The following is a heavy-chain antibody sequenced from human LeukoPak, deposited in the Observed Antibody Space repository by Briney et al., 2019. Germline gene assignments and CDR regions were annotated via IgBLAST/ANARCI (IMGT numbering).Heavy chain of an antibody. V-gene: IGHV6-1*01. Sequence: SQTLSLTCAISGDSVSSNSAAWNWIRQSPSRGLEWLGRTYYRSKWYNDYAVSVKSRITINPDISKNQFSLQLNSVTPEDTAVYYCTRVGYCSGGSCYSIKSAWFDPWGQGTLVTVSS. CDR2: TYYRSKWYN. D-gene: IGHD2-15*01. J-gene: IGHJ5*02. CDR1: GDSVSSNSAA. CDR3: TRVGYCSGGSCYSIKSAWFDP.